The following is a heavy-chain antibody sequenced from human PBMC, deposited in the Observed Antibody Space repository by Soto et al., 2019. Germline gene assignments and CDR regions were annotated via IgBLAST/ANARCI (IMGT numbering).Heavy chain of an antibody. J-gene: IGHJ5*02. D-gene: IGHD5-18*01. V-gene: IGHV4-59*06. CDR3: ASSGYSYGYGWFDP. CDR2: VYYSGST. CDR1: GFSISSYY. Sequence: SETLSLTCTVSGFSISSYYWSWIRQHPGKGLEWIGYVYYSGSTYYNPSLKSRVTISVDTSKNQFSLKLSSVTAADTAVYYCASSGYSYGYGWFDPWGQGTLVTVSS.